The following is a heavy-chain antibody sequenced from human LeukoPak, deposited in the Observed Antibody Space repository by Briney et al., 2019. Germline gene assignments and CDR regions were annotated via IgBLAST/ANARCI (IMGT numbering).Heavy chain of an antibody. CDR1: AFTFSAYA. Sequence: GGTLRLSCAASAFTFSAYAMTWVRQAPGKGLEWVSGISDSGDSIYYADSVKGRFTISRDNSKNMLYLQMNSLRAEDTAVYYCAIDVPYYDSSHHYYYYYMDVWGRGTTVTVSS. CDR3: AIDVPYYDSSHHYYYYYMDV. J-gene: IGHJ6*03. D-gene: IGHD3-22*01. CDR2: ISDSGDSI. V-gene: IGHV3-23*01.